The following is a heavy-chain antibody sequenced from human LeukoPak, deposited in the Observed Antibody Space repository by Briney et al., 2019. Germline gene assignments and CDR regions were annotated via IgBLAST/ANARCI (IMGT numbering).Heavy chain of an antibody. Sequence: SETLSLTCTVSGDSISNYYWSWIRQPPGKGLEWIGFINYSGSTNYNPSLKSRITISVDTSKNQFSLKLSSVTAADTALYYCARLTLNSGSYLFDYWAQGILVTVSS. J-gene: IGHJ4*02. V-gene: IGHV4-59*08. CDR3: ARLTLNSGSYLFDY. CDR1: GDSISNYY. CDR2: INYSGST. D-gene: IGHD6-19*01.